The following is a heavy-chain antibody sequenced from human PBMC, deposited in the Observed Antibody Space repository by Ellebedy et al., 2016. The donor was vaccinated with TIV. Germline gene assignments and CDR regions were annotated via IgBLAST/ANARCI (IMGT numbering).Heavy chain of an antibody. D-gene: IGHD6-19*01. J-gene: IGHJ4*02. CDR1: GGSIGSYY. V-gene: IGHV4-59*13. CDR2: IHNSGTT. CDR3: ARDPWISGRFDS. Sequence: MPSETLSLTCSVSGGSIGSYYWSWIRQSPGKGLEWIGYIHNSGTTNHNPSLKSRVTISVDTSRNQFSLRLSSVTTADTAVYYCARDPWISGRFDSWGQGALVTVSS.